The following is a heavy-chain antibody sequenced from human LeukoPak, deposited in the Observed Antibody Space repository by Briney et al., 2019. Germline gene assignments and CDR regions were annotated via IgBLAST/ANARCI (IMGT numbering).Heavy chain of an antibody. D-gene: IGHD3-16*01. CDR1: GFTFSNAW. Sequence: GGSLRLSCAASGFTFSNAWMSWVRQAPGKGLEWVGRIKSKIDGGTTDYAAPVKGRFTISRDDSKNTLYLQMNSLKTEDTAVYYCTTRGGNWGQGTLVTVSS. CDR2: IKSKIDGGTT. J-gene: IGHJ4*02. CDR3: TTRGGN. V-gene: IGHV3-15*01.